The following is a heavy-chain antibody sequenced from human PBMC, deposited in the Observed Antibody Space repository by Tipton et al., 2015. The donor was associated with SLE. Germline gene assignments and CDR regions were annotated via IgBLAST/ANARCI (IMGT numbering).Heavy chain of an antibody. CDR3: ARSLDAAALFDY. Sequence: SLRLSCAVSGGSISNSNWWSWVRQPPGKGLEWIGEIYYSGRTNYNPSLKSRLTISIDMSKNQFSLKLTSVTAADTAVYYCARSLDAAALFDYWGQGALVTVSS. D-gene: IGHD2-2*01. V-gene: IGHV4-4*02. J-gene: IGHJ4*02. CDR2: IYYSGRT. CDR1: GGSISNSNW.